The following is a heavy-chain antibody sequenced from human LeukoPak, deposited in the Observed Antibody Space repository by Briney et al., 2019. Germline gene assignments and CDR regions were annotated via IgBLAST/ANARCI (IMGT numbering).Heavy chain of an antibody. D-gene: IGHD6-19*01. Sequence: SETLSLTCTVSGGSISSYYWSWIPQPAGKGLEWIGRIYTSGSTNYNPSLKSRVTMSVDTSKNQFSLKLSSVTAADTAVYYCARENVNSSGWYPFYYMDVWGKGTTVTVPS. CDR1: GGSISSYY. CDR2: IYTSGST. CDR3: ARENVNSSGWYPFYYMDV. J-gene: IGHJ6*03. V-gene: IGHV4-4*07.